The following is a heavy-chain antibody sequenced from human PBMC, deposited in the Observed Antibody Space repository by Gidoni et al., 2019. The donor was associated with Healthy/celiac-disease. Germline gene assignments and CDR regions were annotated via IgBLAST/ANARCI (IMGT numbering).Heavy chain of an antibody. CDR3: ARGRPEYIVVVPAAMDY. V-gene: IGHV3-33*01. CDR1: GFTFSSYG. CDR2: IWYDGSNK. J-gene: IGHJ4*02. D-gene: IGHD2-2*01. Sequence: QVQLVESGGGVVQPGRSLRLSCAASGFTFSSYGMHWVRQAPGKGLEWVAVIWYDGSNKYYADSVKGRFTISRDNSKNTLYLQMNSLRAEDTAVYYCARGRPEYIVVVPAAMDYWGQGTLVTVSS.